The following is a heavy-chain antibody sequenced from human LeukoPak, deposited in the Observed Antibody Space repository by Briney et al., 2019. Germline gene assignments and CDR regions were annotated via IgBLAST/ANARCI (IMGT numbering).Heavy chain of an antibody. Sequence: SETLSLTCTVSGGSISGSSYYWGWIRQPPGKGLEWIGNVYYSGTTYYSPSLKSRVTISVDTSKNQFSLKLSSVTAADTAVYYCARVSIAVTGTRAFDIWGQGTMVTVSS. CDR3: ARVSIAVTGTRAFDI. V-gene: IGHV4-39*01. J-gene: IGHJ3*02. CDR1: GGSISGSSYY. CDR2: VYYSGTT. D-gene: IGHD6-19*01.